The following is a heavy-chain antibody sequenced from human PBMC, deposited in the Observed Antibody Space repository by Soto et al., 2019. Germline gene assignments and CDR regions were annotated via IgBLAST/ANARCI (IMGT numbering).Heavy chain of an antibody. D-gene: IGHD2-15*01. J-gene: IGHJ5*02. CDR1: GTSVASTSW. Sequence: QVQLRQPGSGLVKPSGTLSLTCVASGTSVASTSWWPWVRQAPGKGLEWLGEMYHTGTANYNPSLKNRATISVDKSNNQFSLKLTSMTAADTAVYYCATLPPRIVVVLSPFPSWGQGTPVTVSS. CDR2: MYHTGTA. V-gene: IGHV4-4*02. CDR3: ATLPPRIVVVLSPFPS.